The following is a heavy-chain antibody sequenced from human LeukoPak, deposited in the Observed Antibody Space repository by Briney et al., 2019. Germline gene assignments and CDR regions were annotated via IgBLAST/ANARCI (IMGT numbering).Heavy chain of an antibody. CDR1: GFTFTDYY. J-gene: IGHJ4*02. CDR2: IAISGATI. V-gene: IGHV3-11*04. Sequence: GGSLRLSCAASGFTFTDYYMSWIRQAPGKGLKWVSYIAISGATIYYADSVKGRFTISRDNARNSLYLQMNSLRAEDTAVYYCAIDGGYHYFDYWGQGSLVTVSS. CDR3: AIDGGYHYFDY. D-gene: IGHD2-15*01.